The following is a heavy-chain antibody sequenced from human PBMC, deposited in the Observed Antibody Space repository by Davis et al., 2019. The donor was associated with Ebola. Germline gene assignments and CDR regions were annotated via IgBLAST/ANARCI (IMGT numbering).Heavy chain of an antibody. CDR1: GFTFSSYS. J-gene: IGHJ5*02. V-gene: IGHV3-21*01. Sequence: GESLKISCAASGFTFSSYSMNWVRQAPGKGLEWVSSISSSSSYIYYADSVKGRFTISRDNAKNSLYLQMNSLRAEDTAVYYCAREAYYYDSSGYGMDWFDPWGQGTLVTVSS. CDR2: ISSSSSYI. CDR3: AREAYYYDSSGYGMDWFDP. D-gene: IGHD3-22*01.